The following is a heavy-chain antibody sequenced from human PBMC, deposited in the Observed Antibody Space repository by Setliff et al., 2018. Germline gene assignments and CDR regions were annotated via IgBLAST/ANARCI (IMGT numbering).Heavy chain of an antibody. V-gene: IGHV1-2*02. CDR1: GYTFTSYG. Sequence: ASVKVSCKASGYTFTSYGISWVRQAPGQGLEWMGWTNTNNGGTKYAQTFQGRVTMTRDTSITTAYMELSRLTSDDTAVYYCAKTKGFGDGWFDPWGQGTLVTVSS. CDR2: TNTNNGGT. D-gene: IGHD3-10*01. J-gene: IGHJ5*02. CDR3: AKTKGFGDGWFDP.